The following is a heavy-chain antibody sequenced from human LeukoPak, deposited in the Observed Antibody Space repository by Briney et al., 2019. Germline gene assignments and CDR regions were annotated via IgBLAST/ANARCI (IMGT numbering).Heavy chain of an antibody. J-gene: IGHJ4*02. Sequence: GGSLRLSCAASGFTFSSYGMHWVRQAPGKGLEWVANIKDDGTVKYYVGSVKGRFTISRNNAENSLYLEMNSLRAEDTAVYYCTRDPLYYDFRSGYSSPQSGFDYWGQGTLVSVSS. CDR3: TRDPLYYDFRSGYSSPQSGFDY. CDR1: GFTFSSYG. CDR2: IKDDGTVK. D-gene: IGHD3-3*01. V-gene: IGHV3-7*01.